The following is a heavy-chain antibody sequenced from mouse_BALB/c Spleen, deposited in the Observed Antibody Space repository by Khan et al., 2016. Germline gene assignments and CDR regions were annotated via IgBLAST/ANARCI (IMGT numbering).Heavy chain of an antibody. D-gene: IGHD1-1*01. V-gene: IGHV1S135*01. Sequence: VQLQQSGPELMKPGASVKISCKASGYSFTSYYMHWVKQSHGKSLEWIGYIDPFNGGTSYNQKFKGKDTLTVDKSSSTAYMHLSSLTSEDSAVCYCASSTQSFYAMDYWGQGTSVTVSS. J-gene: IGHJ4*01. CDR3: ASSTQSFYAMDY. CDR1: GYSFTSYY. CDR2: IDPFNGGT.